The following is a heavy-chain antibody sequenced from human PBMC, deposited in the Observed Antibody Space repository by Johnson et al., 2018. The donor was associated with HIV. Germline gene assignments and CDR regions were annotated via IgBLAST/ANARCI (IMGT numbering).Heavy chain of an antibody. CDR2: IKSKTDGGTT. CDR1: GFTFSNAW. CDR3: TTGSTVLLWFGELTSRAFDI. D-gene: IGHD3-10*01. V-gene: IGHV3-15*01. Sequence: VQLVESGGGLVKPGGSLRLSCAASGFTFSNAWMSWVRQAPGKGLEWVGRIKSKTDGGTTDYAAPVKGRFTISRDDSKNTLYLQMNSLKTEDTAVYYCTTGSTVLLWFGELTSRAFDIWGRGTMVTVSS. J-gene: IGHJ3*02.